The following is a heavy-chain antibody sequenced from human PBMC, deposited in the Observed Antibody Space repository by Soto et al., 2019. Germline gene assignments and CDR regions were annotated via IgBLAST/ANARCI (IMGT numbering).Heavy chain of an antibody. CDR2: IYYSGST. CDR1: GGSISSYY. V-gene: IGHV4-59*08. Sequence: TSETLSLTCTVSGGSISSYYWSWIRQPPGKGLEWIGYIYYSGSTNYNPSLKSRVTISVDTSKNRFSLKLSSVTAADTAVYYCARRVGVDTAMVPYYYYYMDVWGKGTTVTVSS. J-gene: IGHJ6*03. CDR3: ARRVGVDTAMVPYYYYYMDV. D-gene: IGHD5-18*01.